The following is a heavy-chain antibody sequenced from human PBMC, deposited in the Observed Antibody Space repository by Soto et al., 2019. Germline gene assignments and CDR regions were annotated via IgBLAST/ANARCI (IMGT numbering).Heavy chain of an antibody. V-gene: IGHV1-18*01. J-gene: IGHJ4*02. CDR1: GYTSTSNG. CDR3: ARGYSSSWYGINFDY. Sequence: GASVKVSCKASGYTSTSNGISWVRQAPGQGLEWMGWISAYNGNTNYAQKLQGRVTMTTDTSTSTAYMELRSLRSDDTAVYYCARGYSSSWYGINFDYWGQGTLVTVSS. CDR2: ISAYNGNT. D-gene: IGHD6-13*01.